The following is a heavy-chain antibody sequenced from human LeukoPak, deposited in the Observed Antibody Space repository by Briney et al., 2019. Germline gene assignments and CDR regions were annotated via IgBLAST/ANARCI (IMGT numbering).Heavy chain of an antibody. CDR1: GFTFSSYS. CDR2: ISSSSSYI. D-gene: IGHD6-6*01. J-gene: IGHJ4*02. V-gene: IGHV3-21*01. CDR3: AKAGGAYSSTYYFHY. Sequence: PGGSLRLSCAASGFTFSSYSMNWVRQAPGKGLEWVSSISSSSSYIYYADSVKGRFTISRDNAKNSLYLQMNSLRAEDTAVYYCAKAGGAYSSTYYFHYWGQGTLVTVSS.